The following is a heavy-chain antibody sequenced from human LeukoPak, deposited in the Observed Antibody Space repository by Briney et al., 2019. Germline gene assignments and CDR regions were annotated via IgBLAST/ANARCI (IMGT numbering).Heavy chain of an antibody. CDR3: ARVYYDFWSGYYKGGYYYMDV. V-gene: IGHV1-8*03. D-gene: IGHD3-3*01. J-gene: IGHJ6*03. Sequence: ASVKVSCKASGYTFTSYGISWVRQAPGQGLEWMGWMNPNSGNTGYAQKFQGRVTITRNTSISTAYMELSSLRSEDTAVYYCARVYYDFWSGYYKGGYYYMDVWGKGTTVTVSS. CDR1: GYTFTSYG. CDR2: MNPNSGNT.